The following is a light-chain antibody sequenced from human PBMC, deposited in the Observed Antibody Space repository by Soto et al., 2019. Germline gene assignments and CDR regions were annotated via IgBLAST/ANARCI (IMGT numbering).Light chain of an antibody. CDR2: AVS. CDR1: EGLVYGDGNTY. J-gene: IGKJ2*01. CDR3: MQGTHWPFT. V-gene: IGKV2-30*01. Sequence: DVVLTQSPLFLSATLGQPASISCRSSEGLVYGDGNTYLSWFQRRPGHAPRRLIYAVSDRDAGVRDRLSGSGSGTDFTLRISRVEAEDVGVYFCMQGTHWPFTFGQGTKLEIK.